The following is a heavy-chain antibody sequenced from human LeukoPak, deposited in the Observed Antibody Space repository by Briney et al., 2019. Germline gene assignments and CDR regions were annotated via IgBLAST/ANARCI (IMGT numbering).Heavy chain of an antibody. CDR2: IWYDGSNK. V-gene: IGHV3-33*08. D-gene: IGHD3-22*01. CDR1: GFTFSSYA. Sequence: GGSLRLSCAASGFTFSSYAMSWVRQAPGKGLEWVAVIWYDGSNKYYADSVKGRFTISRDNSKNTLYLQMNSLRAEDTAVYYCAREGHYDSSGCDYWGQGTLVTVSS. CDR3: AREGHYDSSGCDY. J-gene: IGHJ4*02.